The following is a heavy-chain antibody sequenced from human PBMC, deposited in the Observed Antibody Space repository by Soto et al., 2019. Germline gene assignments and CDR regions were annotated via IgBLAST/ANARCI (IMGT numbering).Heavy chain of an antibody. D-gene: IGHD6-19*01. CDR2: IWYDGRNT. Sequence: GGSLRLSCAASGFTFSSYGMHWFRQAPGKGLEWVAVIWYDGRNTYYADSVKGRFTISRDNSKNTLYLQMNSLRAEDTAVYYCAKDDQPSIAVAGTTFDYWGQGTLVTVSS. J-gene: IGHJ4*02. V-gene: IGHV3-30*02. CDR3: AKDDQPSIAVAGTTFDY. CDR1: GFTFSSYG.